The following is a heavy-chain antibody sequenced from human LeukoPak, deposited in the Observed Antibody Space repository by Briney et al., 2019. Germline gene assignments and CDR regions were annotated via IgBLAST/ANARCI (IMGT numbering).Heavy chain of an antibody. D-gene: IGHD3-3*01. CDR1: GGSISSGDYY. Sequence: PSETLSLTCTVSGGSISSGDYYWSWIRQPPGKGLEWIGYIYYSGSTYYNPSLKSRVTISVDTSKNQFSLKLSSVTAADTAVYYCARARAIFGVVTSDAFDIWGQGTMVTVSS. CDR3: ARARAIFGVVTSDAFDI. V-gene: IGHV4-30-4*08. J-gene: IGHJ3*02. CDR2: IYYSGST.